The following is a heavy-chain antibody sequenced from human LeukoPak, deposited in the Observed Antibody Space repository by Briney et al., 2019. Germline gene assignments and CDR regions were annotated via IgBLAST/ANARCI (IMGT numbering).Heavy chain of an antibody. CDR1: GYTFTSHW. J-gene: IGHJ5*02. Sequence: ASVKVSCKASGYTFTSHWMHWVRRAPGQGLEWMGWINPNSGGTNYAQKFQGRVTMTRDTSISTAYMELSRLRSDDTAVYYCARDLTEGIAAAGRWFDPWGQGTLVTVSS. V-gene: IGHV1-2*02. CDR3: ARDLTEGIAAAGRWFDP. D-gene: IGHD6-13*01. CDR2: INPNSGGT.